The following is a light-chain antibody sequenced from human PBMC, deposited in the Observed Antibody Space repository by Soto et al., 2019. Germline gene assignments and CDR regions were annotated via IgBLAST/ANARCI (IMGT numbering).Light chain of an antibody. CDR2: GAS. Sequence: EILMTQSPATLSVSPGERATLSCRASQSVSSKLAWYQQKPGQAPRLLIYGASSRPTGIPDRFSGSGSGTDFTLTISRLEPEDFAVYYCQQYGSSPWTFGQGTKVDIK. CDR1: QSVSSK. J-gene: IGKJ1*01. V-gene: IGKV3-20*01. CDR3: QQYGSSPWT.